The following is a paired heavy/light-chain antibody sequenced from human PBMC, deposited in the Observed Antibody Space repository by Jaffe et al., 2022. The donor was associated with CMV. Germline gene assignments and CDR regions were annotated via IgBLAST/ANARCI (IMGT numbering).Heavy chain of an antibody. D-gene: IGHD3-16*01. Sequence: QVQLVESGGGVVQPGRSLRLSCAASGFTFSHYGMHWVRQAPGKGLEWVAAISYDGSKKYYADSVKGRFTISKDNSKNTLSLQMNSLRTEDAAVYYCTKWGDGMDVWGQGTTVTVSS. CDR1: GFTFSHYG. CDR2: ISYDGSKK. J-gene: IGHJ6*02. CDR3: TKWGDGMDV. V-gene: IGHV3-30*18.
Light chain of an antibody. Sequence: SYEVTQPPSVSVSPGQTASITCSGDKLGGKYACWYQQKPGQSPVLVIYQDTKRPSGIPERFSGSKSGNTATLTISGTQAMDEADYYCQAWDSSTAFYVFGTGTKVTVL. CDR3: QAWDSSTAFYV. CDR2: QDT. J-gene: IGLJ1*01. V-gene: IGLV3-1*01. CDR1: KLGGKY.